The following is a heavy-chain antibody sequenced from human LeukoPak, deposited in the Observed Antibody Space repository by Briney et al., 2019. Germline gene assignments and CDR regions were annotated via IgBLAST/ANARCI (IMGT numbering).Heavy chain of an antibody. CDR2: ISYDGSNK. Sequence: QPGGSLRLSCAASGFTFSSYAMHWVRQAPGKGLEWVAVISYDGSNKYYADSVKGRFTISRDNSKNTLYLQMNSLRAEDTAVYYCARDRSMGGGNSLYYYGMDVWGQGTTVTVSS. V-gene: IGHV3-30-3*01. CDR1: GFTFSSYA. D-gene: IGHD4-23*01. J-gene: IGHJ6*02. CDR3: ARDRSMGGGNSLYYYGMDV.